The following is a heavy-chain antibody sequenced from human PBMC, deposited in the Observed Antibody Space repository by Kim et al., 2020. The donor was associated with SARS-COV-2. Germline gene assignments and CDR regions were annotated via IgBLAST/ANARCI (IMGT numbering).Heavy chain of an antibody. V-gene: IGHV4-59*01. CDR3: ARGKGISSTRDYDFWSGYYTGMRWRGYFDY. Sequence: SETLSLTCTVSGGSISSYYWSWIRQPPGKGLEWIGYIYYSGSTNYNPSLKSRVTISVDTSKNQFSLKLSSVTAADTAVYYCARGKGISSTRDYDFWSGYYTGMRWRGYFDYWGQGTLVTVSS. CDR2: IYYSGST. CDR1: GGSISSYY. J-gene: IGHJ4*02. D-gene: IGHD3-3*01.